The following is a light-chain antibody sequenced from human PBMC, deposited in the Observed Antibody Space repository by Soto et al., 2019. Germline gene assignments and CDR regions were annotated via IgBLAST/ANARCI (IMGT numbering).Light chain of an antibody. V-gene: IGKV3-15*01. Sequence: ETVMTQSPATLSVSPGERATLSCRASQSVNSNLAWYQQRLGQAPRVLIYGASTRATGIPDRFSGSGSGTEFILTISSLQSEDFAVYYCQQYDASLWTFGQGTKVEIK. CDR2: GAS. CDR3: QQYDASLWT. J-gene: IGKJ1*01. CDR1: QSVNSN.